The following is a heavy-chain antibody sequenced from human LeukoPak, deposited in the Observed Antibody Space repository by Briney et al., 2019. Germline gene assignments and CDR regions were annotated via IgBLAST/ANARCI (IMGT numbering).Heavy chain of an antibody. J-gene: IGHJ4*02. D-gene: IGHD3-10*01. V-gene: IGHV4-34*01. Sequence: PSETLSLTCAVYGGSFSGYYWSWIRQPPGKGLEWIGEINHSGSTNYNPSLKSRVTIPVDTSKNQFSLKLSSVTAADTAVYYCARGFKSTYSYGSGSFYYFDYWGQGTLVTVSS. CDR3: ARGFKSTYSYGSGSFYYFDY. CDR2: INHSGST. CDR1: GGSFSGYY.